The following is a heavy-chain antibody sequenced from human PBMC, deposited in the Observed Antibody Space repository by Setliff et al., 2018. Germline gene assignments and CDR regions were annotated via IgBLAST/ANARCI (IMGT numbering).Heavy chain of an antibody. J-gene: IGHJ4*02. Sequence: GSLRLSCAASGLTLSRYGIHWVRQAPGKGMEWVAVIGDDGSDKYYADSVKGRFTISRDDSKKTLYLQMNSLRAEDTAVYYCAKRGDSSSWLEYWGQGTLVTV. CDR3: AKRGDSSSWLEY. CDR2: IGDDGSDK. V-gene: IGHV3-30*02. D-gene: IGHD6-13*01. CDR1: GLTLSRYG.